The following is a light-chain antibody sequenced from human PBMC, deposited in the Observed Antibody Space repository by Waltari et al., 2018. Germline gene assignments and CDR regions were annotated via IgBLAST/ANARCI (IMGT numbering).Light chain of an antibody. J-gene: IGKJ1*01. Sequence: EIVLTQSPGTLSLSPGERATLSCRASQTVSSSYLAWYQQKPGQAPRLLIYGASSSATGIPDRFSGSGSGTDFTLIISRLEPEDFAVYYCQQYGSSPQTFGQGTNVEIK. CDR1: QTVSSSY. CDR2: GAS. CDR3: QQYGSSPQT. V-gene: IGKV3-20*01.